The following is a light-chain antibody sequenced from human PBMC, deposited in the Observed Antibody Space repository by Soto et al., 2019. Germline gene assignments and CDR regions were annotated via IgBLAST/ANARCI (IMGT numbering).Light chain of an antibody. J-gene: IGLJ2*01. CDR1: SSNIGAGYD. CDR3: QSYDSSLSGSVV. Sequence: QPVLSQPPSVSGAPGQRVTISCTGSSSNIGAGYDVHWYQQLPGTAPKLLIYGNSNRPSGVPDRFSGSKSGISASLAITGLQAEDEADYYCQSYDSSLSGSVVFGGGTKLAVL. CDR2: GNS. V-gene: IGLV1-40*01.